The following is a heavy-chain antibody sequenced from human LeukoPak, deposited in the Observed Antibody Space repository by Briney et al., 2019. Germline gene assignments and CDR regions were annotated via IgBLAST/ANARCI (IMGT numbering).Heavy chain of an antibody. Sequence: GGSLRLSCAASGFTFSSYAMSWVRQAPGKGLEWVSAISGSGGSTYYADSVEGRFTISRDNSKNTLYLQMNSPRAEDTAVYYCAKDQENGGNSPFFSWGQGTLVTVSS. V-gene: IGHV3-23*01. CDR2: ISGSGGST. J-gene: IGHJ5*02. CDR3: AKDQENGGNSPFFS. CDR1: GFTFSSYA. D-gene: IGHD4-23*01.